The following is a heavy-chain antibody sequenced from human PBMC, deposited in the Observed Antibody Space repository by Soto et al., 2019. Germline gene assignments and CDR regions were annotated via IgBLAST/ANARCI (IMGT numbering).Heavy chain of an antibody. Sequence: EAGLLESGGGLVQPGGSLRLSCAASGFTFRSYAMSWVRQAPGKGLEWVSGISGSGADTYYADSVKGRFTISRDNSKNTLYLQMNSLSAEDTAVYDCAKDRCYSGWCWYFDLWGRGTLVIVSS. CDR2: ISGSGADT. V-gene: IGHV3-23*01. D-gene: IGHD6-13*01. CDR1: GFTFRSYA. J-gene: IGHJ2*01. CDR3: AKDRCYSGWCWYFDL.